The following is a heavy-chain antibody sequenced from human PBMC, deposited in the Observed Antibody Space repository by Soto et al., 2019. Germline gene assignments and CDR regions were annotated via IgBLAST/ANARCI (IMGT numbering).Heavy chain of an antibody. V-gene: IGHV3-30-3*01. CDR2: ISYDGSNK. D-gene: IGHD3-22*01. J-gene: IGHJ1*01. CDR3: ASPPTYDSSGYIFQH. CDR1: GFTFSSCA. Sequence: GGSLRLSCAASGFTFSSCAMHWVRQAPGKGLEWVAVISYDGSNKYYADSVKGRFTISRDNSKNTLYLQMNSLRAEDTAVYYCASPPTYDSSGYIFQHWGQGTLVTVSS.